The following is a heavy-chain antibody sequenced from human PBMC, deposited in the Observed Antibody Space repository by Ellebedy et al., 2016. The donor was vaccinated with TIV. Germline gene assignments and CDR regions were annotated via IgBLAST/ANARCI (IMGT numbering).Heavy chain of an antibody. CDR2: IDTNSGST. D-gene: IGHD3-10*01. V-gene: IGHV1-2*02. CDR3: ARDRGFIDP. Sequence: AASVTVSCKASGYTLGGYLMDWIRQAHGQGLEYMGWIDTNSGSTNYAQKFRGRVTMTSDTSISTVYMELSSLTYDDTAVYYCARDRGFIDPWGQGTLVTVSS. CDR1: GYTLGGYL. J-gene: IGHJ5*02.